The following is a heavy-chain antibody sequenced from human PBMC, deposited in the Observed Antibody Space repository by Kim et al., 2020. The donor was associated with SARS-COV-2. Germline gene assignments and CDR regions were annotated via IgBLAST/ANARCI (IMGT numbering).Heavy chain of an antibody. CDR1: GFTFSTYW. V-gene: IGHV3-74*03. J-gene: IGHJ3*02. CDR2: IHPDGSFT. CDR3: ARGDADYRAFDI. Sequence: GGSLRLSCAGSGFTFSTYWMHWVCQAPGKGLVLVSHIHPDGSFTTYADSVEGRFTVSRDNAKNTLYLQMNSLRAEDTAVYYCARGDADYRAFDIWGQGTVATVSA. D-gene: IGHD2-21*01.